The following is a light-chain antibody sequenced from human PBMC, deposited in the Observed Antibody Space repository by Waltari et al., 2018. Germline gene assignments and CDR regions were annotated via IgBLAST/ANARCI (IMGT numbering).Light chain of an antibody. CDR1: SSNIGSNT. Sequence: QSVLTQPPSASGTPGQRVTISCSGSSSNIGSNTVNWYQQLPGTARNLLTYSNSQRPSGVPDRFSGSKSGTSASLAISGLQSEDEADYDCAAWDDSLNGVVFGGGTKLTVL. J-gene: IGLJ2*01. CDR2: SNS. CDR3: AAWDDSLNGVV. V-gene: IGLV1-44*01.